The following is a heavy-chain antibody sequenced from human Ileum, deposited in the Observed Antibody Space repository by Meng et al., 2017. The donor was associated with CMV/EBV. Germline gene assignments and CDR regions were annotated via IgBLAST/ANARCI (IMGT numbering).Heavy chain of an antibody. V-gene: IGHV3-7*01. D-gene: IGHD3-3*01. CDR1: RFTFSTYW. CDR2: INQAGSAT. J-gene: IGHJ3*02. Sequence: GESLKISYAASRFTFSTYWMRWVRQAPGKGLEWVANINQAGSATNYVGSVKGRFTISRDNAKNSLYLQMNSLRPEDTAVYYCAKHISISGVVIMGAFDIWGQGTMVTVSS. CDR3: AKHISISGVVIMGAFDI.